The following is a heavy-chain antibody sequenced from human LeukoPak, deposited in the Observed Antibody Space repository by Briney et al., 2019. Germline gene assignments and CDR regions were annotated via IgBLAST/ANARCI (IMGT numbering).Heavy chain of an antibody. V-gene: IGHV5-51*01. J-gene: IGHJ4*02. CDR1: GYSFTSYW. CDR3: ARSGGSAEGPDYFDY. D-gene: IGHD2-15*01. Sequence: GESLKISCKGSGYSFTSYWIGWVRQMPGKGLEWMGIINPGDSDTRYSPSFQGQVTISADKSISTAYLQWSSLKASDTAMYYCARSGGSAEGPDYFDYWGQGTLVTVSS. CDR2: INPGDSDT.